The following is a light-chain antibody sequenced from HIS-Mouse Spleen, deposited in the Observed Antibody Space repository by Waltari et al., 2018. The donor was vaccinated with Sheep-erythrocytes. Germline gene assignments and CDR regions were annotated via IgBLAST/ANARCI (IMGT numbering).Light chain of an antibody. Sequence: QSALTQPPSASGSPGQSVTISCTGTSSDVGGYNYVSWYQQHPGKAPKLMIYEGSKRTSGVSNRFAGSKSGNTASLTISGLQAEDEADYYCCSYAGSYNHVFATGTKVTVL. CDR2: EGS. V-gene: IGLV2-8*01. CDR3: CSYAGSYNHV. CDR1: SSDVGGYNY. J-gene: IGLJ1*01.